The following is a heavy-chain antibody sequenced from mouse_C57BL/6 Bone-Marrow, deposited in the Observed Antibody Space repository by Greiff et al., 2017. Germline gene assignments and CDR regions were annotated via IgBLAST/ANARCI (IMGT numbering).Heavy chain of an antibody. J-gene: IGHJ4*01. Sequence: QVQLQQPGTELVKPGASVKLSCKASGYTFTSYWMHWVKQRPGQGLEWIGNINPSNGGTNYNAKFKSKATLTVDKSSSTAYMQLSSLTSEDAAVYDCAREGAQYYAMDYWGQGTSVTVSS. CDR3: AREGAQYYAMDY. CDR2: INPSNGGT. V-gene: IGHV1-53*01. CDR1: GYTFTSYW.